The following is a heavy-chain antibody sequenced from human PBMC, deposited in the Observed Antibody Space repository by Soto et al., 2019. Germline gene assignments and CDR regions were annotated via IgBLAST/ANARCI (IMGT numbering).Heavy chain of an antibody. CDR3: ARHDASFVSYHFDY. CDR2: IYYNDNT. D-gene: IGHD2-2*01. J-gene: IGHJ4*02. CDR1: GASINSPYY. V-gene: IGHV4-39*01. Sequence: PSETLSLTCTVSGASINSPYYWGWVRQPPRKGLEWIGTIYYNDNTYYSPSLRSRVTMSVDTSKNQFSLKLSSVTAADTAVYYCARHDASFVSYHFDYWGQGTLVNVS.